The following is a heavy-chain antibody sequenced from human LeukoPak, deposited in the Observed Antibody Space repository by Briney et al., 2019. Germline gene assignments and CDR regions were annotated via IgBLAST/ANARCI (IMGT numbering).Heavy chain of an antibody. V-gene: IGHV4-59*01. CDR3: ARVPGYYYGMDV. CDR1: GGSISSYY. J-gene: IGHJ6*02. Sequence: SETLSLTCTVSGGSISSYYWSWIRQPPGKGLEWIGYIYYSGSTNYNPSLKSRVTISVDTSKSQFSLKLSSVTAADTAVYYCARVPGYYYGMDVWGQGTTVTVSS. CDR2: IYYSGST.